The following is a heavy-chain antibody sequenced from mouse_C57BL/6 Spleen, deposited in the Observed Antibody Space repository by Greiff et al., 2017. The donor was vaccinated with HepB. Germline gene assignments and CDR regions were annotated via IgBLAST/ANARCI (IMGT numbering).Heavy chain of an antibody. CDR2: IDPENGDT. CDR3: TTSLYGSSYAMDY. D-gene: IGHD1-1*01. J-gene: IGHJ4*01. Sequence: EVQLVESGAELVRPGASVKLSCTASGFNIKDDYMHWVKQRPEQGLEWIGWIDPENGDTEYASKFQGKATITADTSSNTAYLQLSSLTSEDTAVYYCTTSLYGSSYAMDYWGQGTSVTVSS. CDR1: GFNIKDDY. V-gene: IGHV14-4*01.